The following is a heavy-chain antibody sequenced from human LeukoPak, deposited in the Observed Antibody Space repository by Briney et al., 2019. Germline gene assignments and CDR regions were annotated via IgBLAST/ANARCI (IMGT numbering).Heavy chain of an antibody. J-gene: IGHJ4*02. CDR2: IYYSGST. Sequence: PSETLSLTCTVSGGSISSGDYYWSWIRQPPGKGLEWIGYIYYSGSTYYNPSLKSRVTISVDKSKNQFSLKLSSVTAADTAVYYCARVEIVGLLWFGELSDWGQGTLVTVSS. D-gene: IGHD3-10*01. V-gene: IGHV4-30-4*01. CDR3: ARVEIVGLLWFGELSD. CDR1: GGSISSGDYY.